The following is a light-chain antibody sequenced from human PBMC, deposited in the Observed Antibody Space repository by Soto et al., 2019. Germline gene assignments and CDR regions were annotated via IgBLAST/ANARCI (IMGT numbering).Light chain of an antibody. V-gene: IGLV2-14*01. CDR2: EVS. CDR3: SSYTSISTPVV. CDR1: SSDVGGYNF. J-gene: IGLJ2*01. Sequence: QSVLTQPASVSGSPGQSITISCTGTSSDVGGYNFVSWYQQHPGTAPKLMIYEVSNRPSGVSNRFSGSKSGNTASLTISGLQAEDEADYYCSSYTSISTPVVFGGGTKVTVL.